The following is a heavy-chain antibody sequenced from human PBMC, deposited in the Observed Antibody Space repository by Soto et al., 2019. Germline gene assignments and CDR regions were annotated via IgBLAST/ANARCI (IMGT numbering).Heavy chain of an antibody. J-gene: IGHJ4*02. CDR2: IYYSGST. Sequence: SETLSLTCTVSGGSISSYYWSWIRQPPGKGLEWIGYIYYSGSTNYNPSLKSRVTISVGTSKNQFSLKLSSVTAANTAVYYCATSQHDYGDLDFDYWGQGTLVTVSS. D-gene: IGHD4-17*01. CDR1: GGSISSYY. V-gene: IGHV4-59*08. CDR3: ATSQHDYGDLDFDY.